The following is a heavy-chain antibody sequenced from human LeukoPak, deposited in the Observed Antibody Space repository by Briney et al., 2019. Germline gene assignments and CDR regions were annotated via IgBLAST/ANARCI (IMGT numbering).Heavy chain of an antibody. CDR1: GFTFSDYD. CDR3: ARHDSFIPY. Sequence: GGSLRLSCVASGFTFSDYDMNWVRQAPMKGLEWVSGISDSGGSTYYADSVKGRCTISRDNSKNTVSLQMNNLRAEDTAVYFCARHDSFIPYWGQGTLVTVTS. D-gene: IGHD3-16*02. CDR2: ISDSGGST. V-gene: IGHV3-23*01. J-gene: IGHJ4*02.